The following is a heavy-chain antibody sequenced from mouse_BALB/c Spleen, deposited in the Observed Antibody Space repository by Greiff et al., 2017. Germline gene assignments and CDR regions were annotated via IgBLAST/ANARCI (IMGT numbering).Heavy chain of an antibody. CDR1: GFTFSSYA. Sequence: DVMLVESGGGLVKPGGSLKLSCAASGFTFSSYAMSWVRQSPEKRLEWVAEISSGGSYTYYPDTVTGRFTISRDNAKNTLYLEMSSLRSEDTAMYYCARDRGLRRAMDYWGQGTSVTVSS. D-gene: IGHD2-4*01. J-gene: IGHJ4*01. CDR3: ARDRGLRRAMDY. V-gene: IGHV5-9-4*01. CDR2: ISSGGSYT.